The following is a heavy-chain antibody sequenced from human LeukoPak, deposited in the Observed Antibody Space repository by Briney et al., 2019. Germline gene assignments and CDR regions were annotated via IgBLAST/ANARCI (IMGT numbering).Heavy chain of an antibody. CDR1: GFSFSSNW. CDR2: IHYIGNT. J-gene: IGHJ4*02. CDR3: ARHRGGYDDRIDY. V-gene: IGHV4-39*01. Sequence: GSLRLSCAASGFSFSSNWMSWVRQPPGKGLEWIGSIHYIGNTYYNPSLKSRVTISVDTSKNQFSLKLTSVTAADTALYYCARHRGGYDDRIDYWGQGTLVTVSS. D-gene: IGHD5-12*01.